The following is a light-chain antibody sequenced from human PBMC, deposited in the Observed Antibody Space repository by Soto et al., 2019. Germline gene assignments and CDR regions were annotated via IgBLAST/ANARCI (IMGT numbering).Light chain of an antibody. V-gene: IGLV2-11*01. J-gene: IGLJ1*01. CDR2: DVS. Sequence: QSALTQPRSVSGSPGQSVTISCTGTSSDVGGYNYVSWYQQHPGKAPKLMIYDVSKRPSGVPDRFSGSKSGNTASLTISGLQAEDEADYYCCSYASSYTYLFGTGTKLTVL. CDR3: CSYASSYTYL. CDR1: SSDVGGYNY.